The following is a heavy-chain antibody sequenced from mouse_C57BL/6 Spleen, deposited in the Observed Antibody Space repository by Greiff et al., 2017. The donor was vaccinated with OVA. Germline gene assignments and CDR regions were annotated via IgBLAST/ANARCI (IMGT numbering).Heavy chain of an antibody. Sequence: ESGPGLVKPSQSLSLTCSVTGYSITSGYYWNWIRQFPGNKLEWMGYISYDGSNNYNPSLKNRISISRDTSKNQFFLKLNSVTTEDTATYYCARGSIFHFEVWGTETTVTVSS. CDR1: GYSITSGYY. CDR2: ISYDGSN. J-gene: IGHJ1*03. D-gene: IGHD1-1*01. V-gene: IGHV3-6*01. CDR3: ARGSIFHFEV.